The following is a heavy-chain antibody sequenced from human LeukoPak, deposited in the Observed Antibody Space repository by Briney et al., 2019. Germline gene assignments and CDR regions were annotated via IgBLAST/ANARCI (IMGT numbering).Heavy chain of an antibody. Sequence: GGSLRLSCAASGLTASHSVNNAMTWVRQAPGKGLEWVSTVRSGAGTTVYADSVRGRVTISRDNSKNTASLEMNSLSVEDTGMYYCVRSFAPGTYYSFDHWGQGTLVTVSS. CDR1: GLTASHSVNNA. CDR3: VRSFAPGTYYSFDH. J-gene: IGHJ4*02. V-gene: IGHV3-23*01. D-gene: IGHD3-10*01. CDR2: VRSGAGTT.